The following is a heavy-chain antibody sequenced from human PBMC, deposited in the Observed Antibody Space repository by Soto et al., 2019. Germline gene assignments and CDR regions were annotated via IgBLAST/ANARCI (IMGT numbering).Heavy chain of an antibody. CDR3: AVHSGTYFDY. D-gene: IGHD1-26*01. Sequence: GGSLRLSCAASGFTFRNYWMTWVRQAPGKGLEWVANIKQDGSEEYYVDSVKGRFTISRDNAKNSLYLEMNSLRAEDTAMFYCAVHSGTYFDYWGQGILVTVSS. CDR2: IKQDGSEE. CDR1: GFTFRNYW. J-gene: IGHJ4*02. V-gene: IGHV3-7*05.